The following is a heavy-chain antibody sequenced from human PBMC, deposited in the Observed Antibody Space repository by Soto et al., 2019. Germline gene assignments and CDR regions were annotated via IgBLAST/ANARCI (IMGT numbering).Heavy chain of an antibody. CDR3: ARSSVRARPGILTWFDP. D-gene: IGHD1-26*01. CDR2: INHSGST. Sequence: SETLSLTCAVYGGSFSGYYWSWIRQPPGKGLEWIGEINHSGSTNYNPSLKSRVTISVDTSKNQFSLKLSSVTAADTAVYYCARSSVRARPGILTWFDPWGQGTLVTVSS. CDR1: GGSFSGYY. J-gene: IGHJ5*02. V-gene: IGHV4-34*01.